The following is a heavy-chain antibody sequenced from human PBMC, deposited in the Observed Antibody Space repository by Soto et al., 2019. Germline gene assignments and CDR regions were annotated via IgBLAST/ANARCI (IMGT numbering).Heavy chain of an antibody. V-gene: IGHV3-30*18. D-gene: IGHD6-19*01. J-gene: IGHJ6*02. Sequence: QVQLVESGGGVVQPGRSLRLSCAASGFTFSSYGMHWVRQAPGKGLEWVAVISYDGSNKYYADSLKGRFTVSRDNSKNTLYLQMSSLRAEDTAVYYCVKDGSSGWPYYYGMDVWCQGTTVTVSS. CDR2: ISYDGSNK. CDR3: VKDGSSGWPYYYGMDV. CDR1: GFTFSSYG.